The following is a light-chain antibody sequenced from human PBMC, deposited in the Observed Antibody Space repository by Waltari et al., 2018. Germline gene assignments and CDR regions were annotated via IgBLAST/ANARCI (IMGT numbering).Light chain of an antibody. J-gene: IGLJ1*01. Sequence: SYVLTQPPSVSVAPGEPARITCWGNHLGSKSVPWYRQKPGQAPQLVISYDSDRPSGIPERFSGSNSGDTATLTISRVEAGDEADYYCQVWDANNEPGVFGTGTEVTVL. CDR3: QVWDANNEPGV. V-gene: IGLV3-21*01. CDR2: YDS. CDR1: HLGSKS.